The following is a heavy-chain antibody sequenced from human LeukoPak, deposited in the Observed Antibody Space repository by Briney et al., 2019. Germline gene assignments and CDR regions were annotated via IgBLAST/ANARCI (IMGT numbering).Heavy chain of an antibody. Sequence: SETLSLTCTVSGGSISSGGYYWSWIRQHPGKGLEWIGYIYYSGSTYYNPSLKSRVTISVDTSKNQFSLKLSSVTAADTAVYYCATSPDGSYSYYFDYWGQGTLVTVSS. CDR3: ATSPDGSYSYYFDY. CDR1: GGSISSGGYY. CDR2: IYYSGST. V-gene: IGHV4-31*03. D-gene: IGHD1-26*01. J-gene: IGHJ4*02.